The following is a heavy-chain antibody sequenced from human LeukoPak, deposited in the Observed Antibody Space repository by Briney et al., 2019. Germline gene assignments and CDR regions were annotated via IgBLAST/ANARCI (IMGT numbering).Heavy chain of an antibody. V-gene: IGHV4-4*07. CDR2: IYTSGST. J-gene: IGHJ6*03. CDR1: GGAISSYY. Sequence: SLTLSLTCTVSGGAISSYYWSWVRQPAGKRLEWIGRIYTSGSTNYNPPLKSRVTMSIDTSKNQFSLKLSSVTAADTAVYYCARDSKDFYYYYMDVWGKGTTVTVSS. D-gene: IGHD2/OR15-2a*01. CDR3: ARDSKDFYYYYMDV.